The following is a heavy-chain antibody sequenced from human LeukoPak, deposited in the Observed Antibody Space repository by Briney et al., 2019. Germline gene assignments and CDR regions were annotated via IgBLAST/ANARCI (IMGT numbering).Heavy chain of an antibody. V-gene: IGHV3-43*02. J-gene: IGHJ4*02. D-gene: IGHD6-19*01. CDR2: ISDFGGDP. CDR1: GFTFADYA. CDR3: VRDFSVADLKDY. Sequence: PGGSLRLSCTASGFTFADYAMHWVRQAPGKGLEWVSVISDFGGDPYYADSVRGRFTISRDNRKNSLYLQINSLTTEDTAFYYCVRDFSVADLKDYWGQGTLVTVSS.